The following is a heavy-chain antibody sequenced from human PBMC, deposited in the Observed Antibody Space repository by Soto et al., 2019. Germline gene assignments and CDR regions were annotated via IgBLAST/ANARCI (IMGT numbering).Heavy chain of an antibody. Sequence: QVQLVESGGGVVQPGRSLRLSCAASGFTFSSYAMHWVRQAPGKGLEWVAVISYDGSNKYYADSVKGRFTISRDNSKNTLYLQMNSLRAEDTAVYYCARSGSYYHDAFDIWGQGTMVTVSS. CDR2: ISYDGSNK. CDR1: GFTFSSYA. CDR3: ARSGSYYHDAFDI. J-gene: IGHJ3*02. V-gene: IGHV3-30-3*01. D-gene: IGHD1-26*01.